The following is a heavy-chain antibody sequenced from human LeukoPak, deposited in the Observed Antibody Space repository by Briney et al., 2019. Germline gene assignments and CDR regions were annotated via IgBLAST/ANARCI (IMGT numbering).Heavy chain of an antibody. CDR2: IKPKSGAT. V-gene: IGHV1-2*02. CDR1: GYTFTGHF. CDR3: ARVREWEEISGAIPDYFDY. Sequence: ASVNVSCKTSGYTFTGHFMNWVRQAPEQGLDWMGWIKPKSGATAYAQKFQGRVTMTRETALNTEYLEVSGLTPADKAVYYCARVREWEEISGAIPDYFDYWGQGTLITVSS. D-gene: IGHD3-3*01. J-gene: IGHJ4*02.